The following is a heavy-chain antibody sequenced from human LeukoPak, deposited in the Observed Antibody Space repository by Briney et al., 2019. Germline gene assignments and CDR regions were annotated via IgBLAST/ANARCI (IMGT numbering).Heavy chain of an antibody. CDR2: FDPEDGET. D-gene: IGHD4-17*01. J-gene: IGHJ6*02. CDR1: GYTLTELP. Sequence: ASAKVSCKVSGYTLTELPMHWVRQAPGKGLEWMGGFDPEDGETVYAQKFQGRVTMTEDTSTDTVYMELSSLGSEDTAVYYCAAAGTTVTPRVYYYYYGTDVWGQGTTVTVSS. CDR3: AAAGTTVTPRVYYYYYGTDV. V-gene: IGHV1-24*01.